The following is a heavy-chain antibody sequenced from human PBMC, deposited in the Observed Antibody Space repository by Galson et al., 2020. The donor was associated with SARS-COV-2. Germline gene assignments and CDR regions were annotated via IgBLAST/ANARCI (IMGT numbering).Heavy chain of an antibody. CDR1: GFTFSSYA. V-gene: IGHV3-30-3*01. CDR2: ISYDGSNK. D-gene: IGHD5-12*01. J-gene: IGHJ4*02. CDR3: ASLYSGYDSPTDY. Sequence: GGSLRLSCAASGFTFSSYAMHWVRQAPGKGLEWVAVISYDGSNKYYADSVKGRFTISRDNSKNTLYLQMNSLRAEDTAVYYCASLYSGYDSPTDYWGQGTLVTVSS.